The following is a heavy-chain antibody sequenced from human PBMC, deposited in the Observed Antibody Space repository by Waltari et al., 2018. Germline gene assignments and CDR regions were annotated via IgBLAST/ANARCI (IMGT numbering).Heavy chain of an antibody. J-gene: IGHJ5*02. CDR2: ISSDGSGK. D-gene: IGHD1-26*01. V-gene: IGHV3-30*18. Sequence: QVEASGGGVVQLGGSLSRPCVASGCPLHTSGMHWVRQAPGKGLEWLAVISSDGSGKYYADSVKGRFTMSRDNSKNMVYLQMNSLRPEDTAVYYCAKAGGIYNYPLDPWGQGTLVTVSS. CDR3: AKAGGIYNYPLDP. CDR1: GCPLHTSG.